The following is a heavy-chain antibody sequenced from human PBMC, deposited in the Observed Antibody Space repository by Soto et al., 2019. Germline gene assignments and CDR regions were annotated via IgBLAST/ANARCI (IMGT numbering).Heavy chain of an antibody. CDR3: ARTVLGPDLLADSFVDYYYYMDV. V-gene: IGHV4-59*08. J-gene: IGHJ6*03. D-gene: IGHD3-9*01. CDR2: VYYTGST. CDR1: GVSISNFY. Sequence: PSETLPLTCTVSGVSISNFYWSWLRQPPGKGLEWIGYVYYTGSTSYNPSLKRRVTFSADSSRGQFSLRLNSVTAADTAVYYCARTVLGPDLLADSFVDYYYYMDVWGQGTTVTVSS.